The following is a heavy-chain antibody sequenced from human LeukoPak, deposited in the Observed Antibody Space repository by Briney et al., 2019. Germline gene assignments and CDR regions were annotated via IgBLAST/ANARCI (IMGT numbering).Heavy chain of an antibody. V-gene: IGHV3-53*01. CDR3: ARDPYRSGYAVFVY. D-gene: IGHD5-12*01. CDR1: GFTFSSSA. J-gene: IGHJ4*02. CDR2: IYSGGST. Sequence: GGSLRLSCAASGFTFSSSAMHWVRQAPGKGLEWVSVIYSGGSTYYADSVKGRFTISRDNSKNTLYLQMNSLRAEDTAVYYCARDPYRSGYAVFVYWGQGTLVTVSS.